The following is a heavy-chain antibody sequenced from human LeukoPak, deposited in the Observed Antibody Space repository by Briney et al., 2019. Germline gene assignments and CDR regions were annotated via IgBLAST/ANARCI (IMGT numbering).Heavy chain of an antibody. J-gene: IGHJ5*02. D-gene: IGHD4-11*01. Sequence: SETLSLTCAVSGYSLSSGYYGGWIRQPPGKGLEWIGSIYHSGSTYYNPSLKSRATIVVDTSKNQFSLKLSSVTAADTAVYYCGGQGQSDYFDPWGQGTLVTVSS. CDR1: GYSLSSGYY. V-gene: IGHV4-38-2*01. CDR3: GGQGQSDYFDP. CDR2: IYHSGST.